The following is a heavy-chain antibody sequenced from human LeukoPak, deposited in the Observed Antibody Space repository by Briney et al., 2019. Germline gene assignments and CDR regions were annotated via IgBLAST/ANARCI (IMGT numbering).Heavy chain of an antibody. J-gene: IGHJ5*02. CDR1: GTSISSYY. Sequence: PSETLSLTCTVSGTSISSYYWSWIRQPPGKGLEWVGHVFYTGTSNYNPSLKSRVTISVDRPNKQFSLRLTSVTAADTAVYYCARAGPWQIDPWGQGTLVTVSS. V-gene: IGHV4-59*01. D-gene: IGHD3-10*01. CDR3: ARAGPWQIDP. CDR2: VFYTGTS.